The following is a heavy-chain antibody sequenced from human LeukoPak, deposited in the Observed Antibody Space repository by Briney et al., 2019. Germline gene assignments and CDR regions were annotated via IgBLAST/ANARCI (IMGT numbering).Heavy chain of an antibody. V-gene: IGHV3-7*01. J-gene: IGHJ4*02. CDR3: ASWTSSSSNY. D-gene: IGHD6-6*01. Sequence: GGSLRLSRAASGFTFITSWMSWLRQAPGKGLEWVAHIKPDGSEKYYVDSVKGRFTISRDNAKNSLSLQMNSLRAEDTAVYYCASWTSSSSNYWGQGTLVTVSS. CDR2: IKPDGSEK. CDR1: GFTFITSW.